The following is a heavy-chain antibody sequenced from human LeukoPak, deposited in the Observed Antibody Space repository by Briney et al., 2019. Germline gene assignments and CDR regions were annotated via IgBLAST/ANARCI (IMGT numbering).Heavy chain of an antibody. D-gene: IGHD3-10*01. J-gene: IGHJ4*02. Sequence: PSETLSLTGTVSGGSISSYYWSWIRQPPGKGLEWIGYIYYSGSTNYNPSLKSRVTISVDTSKNQFSLKLSSVTAADTAVYYCARGAKDLDYWGQGTLVTVSS. CDR3: ARGAKDLDY. CDR2: IYYSGST. CDR1: GGSISSYY. V-gene: IGHV4-59*01.